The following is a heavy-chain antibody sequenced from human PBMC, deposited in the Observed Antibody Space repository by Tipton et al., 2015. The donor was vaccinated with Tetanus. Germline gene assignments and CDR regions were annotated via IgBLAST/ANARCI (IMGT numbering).Heavy chain of an antibody. CDR3: ARWGKSSSGRSYYYYGMDV. V-gene: IGHV1-69*04. J-gene: IGHJ6*02. Sequence: QSGAEVKKPGSSVKVSCKASGGTFSSYAISWVRQAPGQGLEWMGRIIPILGIANYAQKFQGRVTITADKSTSTAYMELSSLRSEDTAVYYCARWGKSSSGRSYYYYGMDVWGQGTTVTVSS. CDR2: IIPILGIA. D-gene: IGHD6-6*01. CDR1: GGTFSSYA.